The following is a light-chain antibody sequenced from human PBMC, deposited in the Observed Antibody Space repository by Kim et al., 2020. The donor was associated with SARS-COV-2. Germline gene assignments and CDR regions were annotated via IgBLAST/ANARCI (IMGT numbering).Light chain of an antibody. V-gene: IGLV1-40*01. J-gene: IGLJ1*01. Sequence: QSVLTQPPSVSGAPGQRVTISCSGSGSNIGAPYDVHWYQQLPGTAPQVLIYRNNNRPSGVPDRFSGSRSDTSASLAITGLQGEDEADYYCQSYDSSLSGYVFGTGTKVTVL. CDR3: QSYDSSLSGYV. CDR2: RNN. CDR1: GSNIGAPYD.